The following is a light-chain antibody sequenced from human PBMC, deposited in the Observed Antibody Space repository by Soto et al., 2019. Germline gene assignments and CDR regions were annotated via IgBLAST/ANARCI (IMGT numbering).Light chain of an antibody. CDR2: EVT. CDR3: SSYAGSNNLL. J-gene: IGLJ2*01. CDR1: NSD. Sequence: QSALTQPPSASGSPGQSVTISCTGTNSDVSWHQQHPGKAPKLVIYEVTKRPSGVPDRFSGSKSDNAASLTISTLQAEDEADYYCSSYAGSNNLLFGGGTKLTVL. V-gene: IGLV2-8*01.